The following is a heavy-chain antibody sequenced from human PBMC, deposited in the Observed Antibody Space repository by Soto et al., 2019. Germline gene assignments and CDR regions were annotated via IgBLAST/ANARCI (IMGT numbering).Heavy chain of an antibody. CDR2: ISADGKNM. Sequence: EVQLVESGGGLVQPGGSLRLSCAASGFTFSSYWMHWVRQVPGKGLEWVSQISADGKNMYYADSVKGRFSISRDNAKNTLYLQMNSLRVEDTAVYYCARENSGLVRGYDYWGQGSLVTVSP. CDR1: GFTFSSYW. J-gene: IGHJ4*02. V-gene: IGHV3-74*01. D-gene: IGHD6-13*01. CDR3: ARENSGLVRGYDY.